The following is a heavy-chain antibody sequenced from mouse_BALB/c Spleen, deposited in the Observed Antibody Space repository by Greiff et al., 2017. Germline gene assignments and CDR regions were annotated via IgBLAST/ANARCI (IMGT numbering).Heavy chain of an antibody. V-gene: IGHV5-17*02. Sequence: EVKLEESGGGLVQPGGSRKLSCAASGFTFSSFGMHWVRQAPEKGLEWVAYISSGSSTIYYADTVKGRFTISRDNPKNTLFLQMTSLRSEDTAMYYCARNYYGRSLGYAMDYWGQGTSVTVSS. CDR3: ARNYYGRSLGYAMDY. CDR1: GFTFSSFG. D-gene: IGHD1-1*01. J-gene: IGHJ4*01. CDR2: ISSGSSTI.